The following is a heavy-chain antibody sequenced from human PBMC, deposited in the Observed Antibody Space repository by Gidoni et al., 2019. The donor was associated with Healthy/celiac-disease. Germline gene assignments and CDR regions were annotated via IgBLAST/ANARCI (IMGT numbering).Heavy chain of an antibody. CDR3: ASDDDYGDHYFDY. D-gene: IGHD4-17*01. J-gene: IGHJ4*02. CDR2: ISSSSSYI. V-gene: IGHV3-21*01. CDR1: GFTVSSYS. Sequence: EVQLVESGGGLVKPGGSLRLSCAASGFTVSSYSMNWVRQAPGKGLEWVSSISSSSSYIYYADSVKGRFTISRDNAKNSLYLQMNSLRAEDTAVYYCASDDDYGDHYFDYWGQGTLVTVSS.